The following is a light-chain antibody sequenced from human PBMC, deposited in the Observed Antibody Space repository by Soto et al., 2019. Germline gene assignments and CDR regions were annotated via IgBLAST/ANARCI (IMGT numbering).Light chain of an antibody. CDR3: QQHSNWLT. V-gene: IGKV3-11*01. Sequence: EIVLTQSPATLSLSPGERATLSCRASQSVSSYLAWYQQKPGQAPRLLIYDASNRATGIPARFSGSGSGTDFTLTISILEAEDVAVYYCQQHSNWLTFGGGTKVEIK. CDR1: QSVSSY. CDR2: DAS. J-gene: IGKJ4*01.